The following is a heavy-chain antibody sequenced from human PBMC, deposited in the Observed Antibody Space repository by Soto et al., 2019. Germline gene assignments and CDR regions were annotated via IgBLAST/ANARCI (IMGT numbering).Heavy chain of an antibody. CDR3: ARGPYDFWSGYYGYFDY. Sequence: VGSLRLSCAASGFTFSSYGMHWVRQAPGKGLEWVAVIWYDGSNKYYADSVKGRFTISRDNSKNTLYLQMNSLRAEDTAVYYCARGPYDFWSGYYGYFDYWGQGTLVTVSS. CDR1: GFTFSSYG. V-gene: IGHV3-33*01. CDR2: IWYDGSNK. D-gene: IGHD3-3*01. J-gene: IGHJ4*02.